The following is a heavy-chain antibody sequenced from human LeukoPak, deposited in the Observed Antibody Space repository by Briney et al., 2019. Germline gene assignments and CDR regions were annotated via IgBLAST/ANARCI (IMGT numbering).Heavy chain of an antibody. Sequence: PGGSLRLSCAASGFTFSSSPMSWVRQAPGKGLDWVSSISADGPTYYADSVKGRFTISRDNSKNTLYLQMNSLRAEDTAVYYCARGITGRTFDYWGQGTLVTVSS. V-gene: IGHV3-23*01. J-gene: IGHJ4*01. CDR1: GFTFSSSP. D-gene: IGHD1-20*01. CDR2: ISADGPT. CDR3: ARGITGRTFDY.